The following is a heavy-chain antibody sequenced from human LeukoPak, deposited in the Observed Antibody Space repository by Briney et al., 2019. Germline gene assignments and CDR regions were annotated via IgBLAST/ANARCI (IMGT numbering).Heavy chain of an antibody. J-gene: IGHJ4*02. Sequence: ASVKVSCKASGNIFTNYHLHWVRLAPGRGLEWMGAVYTDGGTITNTRSFQDRVTMTRDVSTRKVYMELISLNSEDTAVYYCATEAPGSYRFDNWGQEILVTVSS. CDR2: VYTDGGTI. D-gene: IGHD3-10*01. CDR3: ATEAPGSYRFDN. V-gene: IGHV1-46*01. CDR1: GNIFTNYH.